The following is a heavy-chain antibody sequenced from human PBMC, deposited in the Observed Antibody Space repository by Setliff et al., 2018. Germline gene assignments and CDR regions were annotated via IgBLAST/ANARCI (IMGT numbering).Heavy chain of an antibody. CDR1: GFTFSSYA. CDR2: ISSSGSTI. V-gene: IGHV3-48*04. CDR3: ARDLAGDTSGAYFDL. J-gene: IGHJ2*01. Sequence: HPGGSLRLSCAASGFTFSSYAMSWVRQAPGKGLEWVSYISSSGSTIYYADSVKGRFTISRDNAKNSLYLQMNSLRAEDTAVYYCARDLAGDTSGAYFDLWGRGTLVTVSS. D-gene: IGHD6-19*01.